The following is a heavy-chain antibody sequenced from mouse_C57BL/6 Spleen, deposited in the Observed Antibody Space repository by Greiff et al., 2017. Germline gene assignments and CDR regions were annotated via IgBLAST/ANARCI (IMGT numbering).Heavy chain of an antibody. J-gene: IGHJ4*01. V-gene: IGHV1-80*01. Sequence: QVQLKQSGAELVKPGASVKISCKASGYAFSSYWMHWVKQRPGQGLEWIGQIYPGDGDTNYNGKFKGKATLTADKSSSTAYMQLSSLTSEDSAVYFCARWTYYEAMDYWGQGTSVTVSS. CDR3: ARWTYYEAMDY. CDR2: IYPGDGDT. CDR1: GYAFSSYW. D-gene: IGHD2-10*01.